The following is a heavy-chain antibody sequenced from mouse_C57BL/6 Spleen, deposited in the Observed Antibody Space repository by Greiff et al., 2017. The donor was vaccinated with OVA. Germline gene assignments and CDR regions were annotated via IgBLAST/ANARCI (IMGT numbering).Heavy chain of an antibody. CDR2: ISSGSSTI. V-gene: IGHV5-17*01. CDR1: GFTFSDYG. D-gene: IGHD2-3*01. Sequence: EVKLVESGGGLVKPGGSLKLSCAASGFTFSDYGMHWVRQAPEKGLEWVAYISSGSSTIYYADTVKGRFTISRDNAKNTLFLQMTSLRSEDTAMYYCARPYDGYYAWFFFAYWGQGTLVTVSA. CDR3: ARPYDGYYAWFFFAY. J-gene: IGHJ3*01.